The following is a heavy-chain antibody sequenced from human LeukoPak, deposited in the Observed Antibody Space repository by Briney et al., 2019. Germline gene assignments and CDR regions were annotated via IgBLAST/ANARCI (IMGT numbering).Heavy chain of an antibody. Sequence: SQTLSLTGTVSGGSISSGDYYWSWIRHPPGKGLEWIGYIYYSGSTYYNPSLKSRVTISVDTSKNQFSLKLSSVTAADTAVYYCARDRPYGSGVLDAFDIWGQGTMVTVSS. CDR1: GGSISSGDYY. CDR2: IYYSGST. D-gene: IGHD3-10*01. J-gene: IGHJ3*02. CDR3: ARDRPYGSGVLDAFDI. V-gene: IGHV4-30-4*01.